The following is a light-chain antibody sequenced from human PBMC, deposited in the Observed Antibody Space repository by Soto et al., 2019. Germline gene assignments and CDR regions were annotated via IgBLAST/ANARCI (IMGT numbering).Light chain of an antibody. V-gene: IGKV3-20*01. Sequence: EIVLTQSPGTLSLSPGERATLSCRASQSVSSSYLAWYQQKPGQAPRLLISGASRRATGIPDRFRGSGSGTDFTLTISRLEPEDFAVYYCQLYAGSPYTFGQGTKLEIK. CDR1: QSVSSSY. CDR2: GAS. CDR3: QLYAGSPYT. J-gene: IGKJ2*01.